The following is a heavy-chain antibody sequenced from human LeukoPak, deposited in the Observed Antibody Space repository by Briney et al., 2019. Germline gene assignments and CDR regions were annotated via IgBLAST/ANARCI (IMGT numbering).Heavy chain of an antibody. V-gene: IGHV3-48*03. D-gene: IGHD3-10*01. CDR3: AKNYGSGSSVKYYYYMDV. CDR1: GFTFSSYE. Sequence: SGGSLRLSCAASGFTFSSYEMNWVRQAQGKGLEWVSYISSSGSTIYYADSVKGRFTISRDNAKNSLYLQMNSLRAEDSAVYYCAKNYGSGSSVKYYYYMDVWGKGTTVTASS. CDR2: ISSSGSTI. J-gene: IGHJ6*03.